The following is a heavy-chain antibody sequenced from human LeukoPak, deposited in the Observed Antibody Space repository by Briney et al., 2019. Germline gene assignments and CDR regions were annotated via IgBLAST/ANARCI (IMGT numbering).Heavy chain of an antibody. CDR1: GGTFSSYA. CDR2: IIPIFGTA. CDR3: ARVTAIPGEGFFDY. V-gene: IGHV1-69*05. D-gene: IGHD2-21*02. J-gene: IGHJ4*02. Sequence: ASVKVSCKAPGGTFSSYAISWVRQAPGHGLEWMGRIIPIFGTANYAQKFQGRVTITTDESPSTAYMELGSLGSEDTAVYYCARVTAIPGEGFFDYWGQGTLVTVSS.